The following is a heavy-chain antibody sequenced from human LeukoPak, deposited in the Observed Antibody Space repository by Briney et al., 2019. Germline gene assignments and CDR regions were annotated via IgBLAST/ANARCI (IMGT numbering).Heavy chain of an antibody. CDR2: INHSGST. D-gene: IGHD2-2*01. CDR1: GGSFSGYY. CDR3: ARDIVVVPAAIRSTYYMDV. J-gene: IGHJ6*03. Sequence: SETLSLTCAVYGGSFSGYYWSWIRQPPGKGLEWIGEINHSGSTNYNPSLKSRVTISVDTSKNQFSLKLSSVTAADTAVYYCARDIVVVPAAIRSTYYMDVWGKGTTVTVSS. V-gene: IGHV4-34*01.